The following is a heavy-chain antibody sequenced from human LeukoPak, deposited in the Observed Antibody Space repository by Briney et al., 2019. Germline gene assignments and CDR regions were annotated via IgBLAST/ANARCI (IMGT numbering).Heavy chain of an antibody. Sequence: SETLSLTCAVSGYSISSGYYWGWIRQPPGKGLEWIGSIYHSGSTHYNPSLKSRVTISVDTSKNQFSLKLNSVTAADTAVYYCARLWVTMVLGVPFDPWGQGTLVTVSS. J-gene: IGHJ5*02. CDR3: ARLWVTMVLGVPFDP. CDR1: GYSISSGYY. D-gene: IGHD3-10*01. CDR2: IYHSGST. V-gene: IGHV4-38-2*01.